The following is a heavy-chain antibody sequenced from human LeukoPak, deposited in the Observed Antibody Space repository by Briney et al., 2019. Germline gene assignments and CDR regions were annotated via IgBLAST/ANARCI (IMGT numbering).Heavy chain of an antibody. CDR2: INPSGGST. CDR1: GYTFTSYY. J-gene: IGHJ5*02. Sequence: ASVKVSCKASGYTFTSYYMHWMRQAPGQGLEWMGIINPSGGSTSYAQKFQGRVTMTRDTSTSTVYMELSSLRSEDTAVYYCAGDYGGNSGWFDPWGQGTLVTVSS. V-gene: IGHV1-46*01. CDR3: AGDYGGNSGWFDP. D-gene: IGHD4-23*01.